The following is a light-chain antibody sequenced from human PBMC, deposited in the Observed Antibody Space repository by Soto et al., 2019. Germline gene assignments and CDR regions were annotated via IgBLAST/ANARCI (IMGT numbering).Light chain of an antibody. J-gene: IGKJ2*01. CDR3: QQYNSYSYT. V-gene: IGKV1-5*01. CDR1: ESISSW. Sequence: DIQMTQSPSTLSASVGDRVTITCRASESISSWLAWYQQKPGKAPKLLIYDASSLESGVPSRFSGSGSVTEFTLTLSSLQPDDFATYYCQQYNSYSYTFGQGTKLEIK. CDR2: DAS.